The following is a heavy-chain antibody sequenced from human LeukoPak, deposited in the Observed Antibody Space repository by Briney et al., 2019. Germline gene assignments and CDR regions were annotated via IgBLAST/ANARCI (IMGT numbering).Heavy chain of an antibody. J-gene: IGHJ5*02. CDR3: ARAYSSSWYFNWFDP. Sequence: ETLSLTCTVSGYSISSGYFWGWIRQPPGKGLEWIGTIYHSGSTYYNASLESRVTISVDTSKNQFSLKLSSVTAADTAVYYCARAYSSSWYFNWFDPWGQGTLVTVSS. CDR1: GYSISSGYF. CDR2: IYHSGST. D-gene: IGHD6-13*01. V-gene: IGHV4-38-2*02.